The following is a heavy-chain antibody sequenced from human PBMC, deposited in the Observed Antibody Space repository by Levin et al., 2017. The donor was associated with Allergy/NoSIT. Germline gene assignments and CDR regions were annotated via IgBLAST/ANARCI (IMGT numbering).Heavy chain of an antibody. CDR1: GYSFTSYW. CDR3: ARLKCGGDCFSENWFDP. CDR2: IYPGDSDT. J-gene: IGHJ5*02. D-gene: IGHD2-21*02. Sequence: GGSLRLSCKGSGYSFTSYWIGWVRQMPGKGLEWMGIIYPGDSDTRYSPSFQGQVTISADKSISTAYLQWSSLKASDTAMYYCARLKCGGDCFSENWFDPWGQGTLVTVSS. V-gene: IGHV5-51*01.